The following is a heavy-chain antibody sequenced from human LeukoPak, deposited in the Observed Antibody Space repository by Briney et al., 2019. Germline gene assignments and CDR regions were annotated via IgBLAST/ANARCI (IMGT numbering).Heavy chain of an antibody. Sequence: GGSLRLSCTGSGFTFSLYAMSWIRQAPGKGLEWVSYISSSGSTIYYADSVKGRFTISRDNAKNSLYLQTNSLRAEDTAVYYCARQATGTIDYWGQGTLVTVSS. D-gene: IGHD1-1*01. V-gene: IGHV3-11*01. CDR3: ARQATGTIDY. CDR1: GFTFSLYA. J-gene: IGHJ4*02. CDR2: ISSSGSTI.